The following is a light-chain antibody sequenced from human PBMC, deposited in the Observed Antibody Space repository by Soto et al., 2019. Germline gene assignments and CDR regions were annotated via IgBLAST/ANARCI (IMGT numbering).Light chain of an antibody. J-gene: IGKJ5*01. CDR2: DAS. CDR3: QQRQYWPPIT. Sequence: VLTQSPATLSLSPVERATLSCRASLNVNSYLAWYQQKPGQAPRLLIYDASNRAAGIPARFSGSGSGTDFTLTISSLEPEDFAIYYCQQRQYWPPITFGQGTRLEN. V-gene: IGKV3-11*01. CDR1: LNVNSY.